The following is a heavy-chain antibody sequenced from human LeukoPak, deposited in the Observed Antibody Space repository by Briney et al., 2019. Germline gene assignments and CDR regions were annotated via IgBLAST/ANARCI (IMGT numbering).Heavy chain of an antibody. J-gene: IGHJ4*02. D-gene: IGHD6-13*01. CDR1: GFTFSSYG. Sequence: PGRSLRLSCAASGFTFSSYGMHWVRQASGKGLEWVGRIRSKANSYATAYAASVKGRFTISRDDSKNTAYLQMNSLKTEDTAVYYCTRIAAAGTTAAYWGQGTLVTVSS. CDR3: TRIAAAGTTAAY. V-gene: IGHV3-73*01. CDR2: IRSKANSYAT.